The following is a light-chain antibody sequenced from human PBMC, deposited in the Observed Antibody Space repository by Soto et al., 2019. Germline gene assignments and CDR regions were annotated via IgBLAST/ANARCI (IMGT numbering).Light chain of an antibody. CDR1: QDISSS. Sequence: IQLTQSPSLLAASVGDRVTITCRASQDISSSLAWYQQRRGLAPRLLVYGASKRAAGIPDRFRGSGSGSEFSLTISGLEPEDFAVYFCQHFGSSPPVIFGQGTRLEIK. CDR2: GAS. CDR3: QHFGSSPPVI. J-gene: IGKJ5*01. V-gene: IGKV1-13*02.